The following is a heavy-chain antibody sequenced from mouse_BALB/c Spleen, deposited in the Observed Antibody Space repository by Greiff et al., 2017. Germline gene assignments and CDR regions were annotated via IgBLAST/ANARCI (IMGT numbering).Heavy chain of an antibody. CDR2: ISSGSSTI. J-gene: IGHJ4*01. V-gene: IGHV5-17*02. CDR3: ARGEVRRYYAMDY. CDR1: GFTFSSFG. Sequence: EVKVVESGGGLVQPGGSRKLSCAASGFTFSSFGMHWVRQAPEKGLEWVAYISSGSSTIYYADTVKGRFTISRDNPKNTLFLQMTSLRSEDTAKYYCARGEVRRYYAMDYWGQGTSVTVSS. D-gene: IGHD2-14*01.